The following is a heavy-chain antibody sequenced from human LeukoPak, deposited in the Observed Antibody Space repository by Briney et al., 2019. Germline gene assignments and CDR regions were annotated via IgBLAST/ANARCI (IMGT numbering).Heavy chain of an antibody. Sequence: GGSLRLSCAASRFTFSSYATSWVRQAPGKGLEWVSVIYSGGSTYYADSVEGRFTISRDNSKNTLYLQMNSLRAEDTAVYYCARSIIRPYFDYWGQGTLVTVSS. V-gene: IGHV3-53*01. CDR3: ARSIIRPYFDY. D-gene: IGHD6-6*01. CDR1: RFTFSSYA. CDR2: IYSGGST. J-gene: IGHJ4*02.